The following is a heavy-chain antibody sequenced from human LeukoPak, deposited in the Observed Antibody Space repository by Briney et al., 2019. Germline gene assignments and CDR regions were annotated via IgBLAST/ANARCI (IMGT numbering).Heavy chain of an antibody. V-gene: IGHV3-13*05. D-gene: IGHD2-15*01. J-gene: IGHJ6*02. CDR1: GFIFSKYD. Sequence: QPRGSLRLSCAASGFIFSKYDMHWVRQATGKGLEWVSTIGTAGDPFYPGSVKDRFTISRENAKNSLYLQMNSLRAGDTAVYYCVRDGGRGTMDVWGQGTTVTVSS. CDR2: IGTAGDP. CDR3: VRDGGRGTMDV.